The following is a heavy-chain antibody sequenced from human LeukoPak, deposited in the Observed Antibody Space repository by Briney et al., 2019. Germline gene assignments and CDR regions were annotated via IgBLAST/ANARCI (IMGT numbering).Heavy chain of an antibody. V-gene: IGHV4-34*01. J-gene: IGHJ1*01. CDR1: GGSFSGYY. D-gene: IGHD3-10*01. Sequence: PSETLSLTCAVYGGSFSGYYWSWIRQPPGKGLEWIGEINHSGSTNYNPSLKSRVTISVDTSKNQFSLKLSSVTAADTAVYYCARGLRRGLYFQHWGQGTLVTVSS. CDR3: ARGLRRGLYFQH. CDR2: INHSGST.